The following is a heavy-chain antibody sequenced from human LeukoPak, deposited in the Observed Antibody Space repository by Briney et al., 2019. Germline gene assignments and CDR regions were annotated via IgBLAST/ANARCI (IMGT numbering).Heavy chain of an antibody. V-gene: IGHV3-64D*06. CDR2: ISSNGGNT. CDR3: VKHARGFSFGTYYFDY. J-gene: IGHJ4*02. Sequence: PGGPLRLSCSASGFTFTIYALHWVRQAPGKGLEFVSAISSNGGNTYYADSVKGRFTISRDNSKSTLYLQMSSLKPEDTAVYYCVKHARGFSFGTYYFDYWGQGTLVTVSS. D-gene: IGHD5-18*01. CDR1: GFTFTIYA.